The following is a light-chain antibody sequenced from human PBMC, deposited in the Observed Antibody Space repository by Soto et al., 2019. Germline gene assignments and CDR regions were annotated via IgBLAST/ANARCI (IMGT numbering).Light chain of an antibody. CDR3: QQFNYWPPIT. V-gene: IGKV3-15*01. J-gene: IGKJ5*01. CDR2: GAS. Sequence: EIVLTQSPATLSVSPWEIATLSCRASQSVSSNLAWYQQIPGRAPRLLIYGASTRASGIPARFSASGSGTEFTLTISSLQSEDFAVYYCQQFNYWPPITFGQGTRLEIK. CDR1: QSVSSN.